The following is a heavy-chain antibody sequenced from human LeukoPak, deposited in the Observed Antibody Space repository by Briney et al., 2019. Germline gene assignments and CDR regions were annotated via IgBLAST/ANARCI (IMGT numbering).Heavy chain of an antibody. CDR2: IYYSGST. D-gene: IGHD1-26*01. CDR1: GGSMNSGIYY. Sequence: SETLSLTCSVSGGSMNSGIYYWSWIRQPPGKGLEWIGYIYYSGSTYYNPPLKSRVTISVDTSKNQFSLKLSSVTAADTAVYYCARVARKWELGSSYFDYWGQGTLVTVSS. V-gene: IGHV4-30-4*02. CDR3: ARVARKWELGSSYFDY. J-gene: IGHJ4*02.